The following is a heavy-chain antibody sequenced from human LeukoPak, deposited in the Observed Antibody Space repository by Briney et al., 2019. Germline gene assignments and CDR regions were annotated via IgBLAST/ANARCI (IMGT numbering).Heavy chain of an antibody. J-gene: IGHJ6*02. CDR2: ICYSGST. D-gene: IGHD3-10*01. V-gene: IGHV4-59*01. CDR3: ARDPGPPPYGSGSYTDNYYYYGMDV. Sequence: SETLSLTCTVSGGSISSYYWSWIRQPPGKGQEWIVNICYSGSTNYNPSLKSRVTISVDTSKNQFSLKLSSVTAADTAVYYCARDPGPPPYGSGSYTDNYYYYGMDVWGQGTTVTVSS. CDR1: GGSISSYY.